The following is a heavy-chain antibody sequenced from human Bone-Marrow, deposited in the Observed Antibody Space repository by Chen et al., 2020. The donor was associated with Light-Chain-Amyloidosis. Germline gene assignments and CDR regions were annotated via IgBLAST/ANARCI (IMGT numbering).Heavy chain of an antibody. V-gene: IGHV1-2*04. Sequence: QXXLVQSGAEVKKPGASVKVSCKASGYTFTGYYMHWVRQAPGQGLEWMGWINPNSGGTNYAQKFQGWVTMTRDTSISTAYMELSRLRXDDTAVYYCARGEVTTSFYYYGMDVWGQGTTVTVSS. CDR2: INPNSGGT. CDR3: ARGEVTTSFYYYGMDV. J-gene: IGHJ6*02. D-gene: IGHD4-17*01. CDR1: GYTFTGYY.